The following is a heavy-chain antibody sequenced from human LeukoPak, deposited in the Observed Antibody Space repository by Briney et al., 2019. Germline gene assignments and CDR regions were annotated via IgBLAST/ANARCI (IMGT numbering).Heavy chain of an antibody. CDR3: AKDGIAVAGISAWY. V-gene: IGHV3-23*01. J-gene: IGHJ4*02. CDR1: GFTFSSYA. CDR2: ISDSGGST. D-gene: IGHD6-19*01. Sequence: GGSLRLSCAASGFTFSSYAMTWVRQAPGKGLEWVSGISDSGGSTYYADSVKGRFTISRDNSKNTVYLQMNSLRAEDTAIYYCAKDGIAVAGISAWYWGQGTQVTVSS.